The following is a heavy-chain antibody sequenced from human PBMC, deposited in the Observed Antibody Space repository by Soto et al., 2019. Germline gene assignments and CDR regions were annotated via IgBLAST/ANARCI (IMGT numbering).Heavy chain of an antibody. V-gene: IGHV4-59*01. CDR2: IYYSGST. D-gene: IGHD3-9*01. CDR1: GGSISSYY. Sequence: SETLSLTCTVSGGSISSYYWSWIRQPPGKGLEWIGYIYYSGSTNYNPSLKSRVTISVDTSKDQFSLKLSSVTAADTAVYYCARDYRYDILTGRDAFDIWGQGTMVTVSS. CDR3: ARDYRYDILTGRDAFDI. J-gene: IGHJ3*02.